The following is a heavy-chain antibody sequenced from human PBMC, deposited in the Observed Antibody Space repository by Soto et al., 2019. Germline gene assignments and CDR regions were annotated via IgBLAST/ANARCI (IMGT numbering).Heavy chain of an antibody. CDR3: ARTRYCISTSCYDDFDY. CDR2: MNPNSGNT. CDR1: GGIFSNSA. Sequence: ASVKVSCKSSGGIFSNSAISWVRQAPGQGLEWMGWMNPNSGNTGYAQKFQGRVTMTRNTSISTAYMELSSLRSEDTAVYYCARTRYCISTSCYDDFDYWGQGTLVTVSS. J-gene: IGHJ4*02. D-gene: IGHD2-2*01. V-gene: IGHV1-8*02.